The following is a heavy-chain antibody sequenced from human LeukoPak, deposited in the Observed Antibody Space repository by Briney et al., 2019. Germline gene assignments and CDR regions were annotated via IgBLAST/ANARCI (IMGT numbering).Heavy chain of an antibody. CDR2: ISVRSNYI. CDR3: AKLVKGGTTVTTNGYFDY. J-gene: IGHJ4*02. V-gene: IGHV3-21*04. CDR1: GYTFSSYS. Sequence: GGSLRLSCVASGYTFSSYSINWVRHAPGKGLEWVSSISVRSNYIYYADSVRGRFSISRDDARDSLYLQMISLRAEDTAVYFCAKLVKGGTTVTTNGYFDYWGQGTLVTVSS. D-gene: IGHD4-17*01.